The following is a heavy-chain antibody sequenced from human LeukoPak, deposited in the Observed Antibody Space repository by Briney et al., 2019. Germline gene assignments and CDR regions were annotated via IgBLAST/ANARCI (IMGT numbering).Heavy chain of an antibody. V-gene: IGHV3-30*03. J-gene: IGHJ4*02. D-gene: IGHD1-7*01. CDR1: GFTFSSYD. Sequence: GGSLRLSCAASGFTFSSYDMHWVRQAPGKGLEWVAVISYDGSNKYYAGSVKGRFTISRDNSKNTLYLQMNSLRAEDTAVYYCARHAITGTNWGQGTLVTVSS. CDR2: ISYDGSNK. CDR3: ARHAITGTN.